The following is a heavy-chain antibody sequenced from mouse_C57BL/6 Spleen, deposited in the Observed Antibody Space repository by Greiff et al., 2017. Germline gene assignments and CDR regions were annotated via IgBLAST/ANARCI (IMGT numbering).Heavy chain of an antibody. CDR3: ARGTTEGDWYFDV. J-gene: IGHJ1*03. D-gene: IGHD1-1*01. CDR2: ISYSGRT. V-gene: IGHV3-1*01. CDR1: GYSITSGYD. Sequence: VQLQQSGPGMVKPSQSLSLTCTVTGYSITSGYDWHWIRHFPGNKLEWMGYISYSGRTNYNPSLKSRISITPDTSKNHFFLKLNSVTTEDTATYYCARGTTEGDWYFDVWGTGTTVTVSS.